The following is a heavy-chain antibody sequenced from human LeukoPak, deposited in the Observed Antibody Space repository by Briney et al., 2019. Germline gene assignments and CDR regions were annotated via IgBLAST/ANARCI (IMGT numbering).Heavy chain of an antibody. J-gene: IGHJ6*03. Sequence: GGSLRLSCAASGFTFSSYGMHWVRQAPGKGLEWVAFIRYDGSNKYYADSVKGRFTISSDNSKNKLYLQMNSLRAEDTAVYYCATLGGLFGPPHPEYYYYYYMDVWGKGTTVTISS. D-gene: IGHD3-16*01. V-gene: IGHV3-30*02. CDR3: ATLGGLFGPPHPEYYYYYYMDV. CDR2: IRYDGSNK. CDR1: GFTFSSYG.